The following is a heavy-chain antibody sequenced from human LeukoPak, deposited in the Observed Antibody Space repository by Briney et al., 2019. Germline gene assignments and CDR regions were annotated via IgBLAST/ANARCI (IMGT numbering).Heavy chain of an antibody. CDR2: INHSGST. V-gene: IGHV4-34*01. D-gene: IGHD1-20*01. J-gene: IGHJ5*02. Sequence: SETLSLTCAVYGGSFSGYYWSWIRRPPGKGLEWIGEINHSGSTNYNPSLKSRVTISVDTSKNQFSLKLSSVTAADTAVYYCARAGLTGRYNWFDPWGQGTLVTVSS. CDR1: GGSFSGYY. CDR3: ARAGLTGRYNWFDP.